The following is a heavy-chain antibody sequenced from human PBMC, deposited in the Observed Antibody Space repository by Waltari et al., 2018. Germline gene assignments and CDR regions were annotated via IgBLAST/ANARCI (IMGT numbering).Heavy chain of an antibody. D-gene: IGHD5-12*01. J-gene: IGHJ3*01. CDR1: GGSITSNRPY. V-gene: IGHV4-39*01. CDR2: MSYSGAT. CDR3: ATYIGASVGTAAFDV. Sequence: QLQLQASGPGLVKPSETLSLTCSVAGGSITSNRPYWGWIRQPPGQGLEWIATMSYSGATYSSPSLESRVTVSRDTSKNQLSLKLVSVTAADMAVYYCATYIGASVGTAAFDVWGQGTMVTVSS.